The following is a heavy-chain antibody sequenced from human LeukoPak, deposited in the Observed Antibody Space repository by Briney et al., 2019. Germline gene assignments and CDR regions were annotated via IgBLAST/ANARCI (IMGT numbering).Heavy chain of an antibody. Sequence: SQTLSLTCTVSGASISSEDYYWSWVRQPPWKGLEWIGYIYYSGSTYYDPSLKSRATISADTSKNQFSLKLNSVTAVDTAIYFCARVGSTWSYYFDYWGQGTLATVSS. V-gene: IGHV4-30-4*01. CDR1: GASISSEDYY. CDR3: ARVGSTWSYYFDY. J-gene: IGHJ4*02. CDR2: IYYSGST. D-gene: IGHD3-10*01.